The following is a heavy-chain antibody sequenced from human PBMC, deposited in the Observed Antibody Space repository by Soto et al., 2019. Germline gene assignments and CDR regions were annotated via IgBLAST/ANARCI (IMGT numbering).Heavy chain of an antibody. CDR3: ARELWNDVFLYYYGMDV. V-gene: IGHV6-1*01. D-gene: IGHD1-1*01. CDR2: TYYRSKWYN. CDR1: GDSVSSNSAA. J-gene: IGHJ6*02. Sequence: SQTLSLTCAISGDSVSSNSAAWNWIRQSPSRGLEWLGRTYYRSKWYNDYAVSVKSRITINPDTSKNQFSLQLNSVTPEDTTVYYCARELWNDVFLYYYGMDVWGQGTTVTVSS.